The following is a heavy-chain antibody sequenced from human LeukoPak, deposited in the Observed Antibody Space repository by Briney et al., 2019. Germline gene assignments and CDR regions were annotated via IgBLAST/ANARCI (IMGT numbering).Heavy chain of an antibody. D-gene: IGHD4-17*01. CDR3: ARASRDYGDYGGDAFDI. CDR1: GYTFPSYD. CDR2: MNPNSGNT. Sequence: GASVKVSCKASGYTFPSYDINWVRQATGQGLEWMGWMNPNSGNTGYAQKFQGRVTFTRNTSISTAYMELSSLRSEDTAVYYCARASRDYGDYGGDAFDIWGQGTMVTVSS. J-gene: IGHJ3*02. V-gene: IGHV1-8*03.